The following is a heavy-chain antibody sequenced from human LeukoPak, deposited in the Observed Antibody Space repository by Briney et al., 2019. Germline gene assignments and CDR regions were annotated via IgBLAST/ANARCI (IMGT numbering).Heavy chain of an antibody. V-gene: IGHV3-9*01. Sequence: GGSLRLSCAASGFTFDDYAMHWVRQAPGKGLEWVSGISWNSGSIGYADSVKGRFTISRDNAKNSLYPQMNSLRAEDTALYYCAKDTRAGGYNLYWGQGTLVTVSS. D-gene: IGHD1-14*01. CDR2: ISWNSGSI. J-gene: IGHJ4*02. CDR3: AKDTRAGGYNLY. CDR1: GFTFDDYA.